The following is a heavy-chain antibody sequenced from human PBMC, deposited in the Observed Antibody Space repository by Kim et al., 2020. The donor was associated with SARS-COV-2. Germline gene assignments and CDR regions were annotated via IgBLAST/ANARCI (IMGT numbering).Heavy chain of an antibody. CDR2: IYYSGST. Sequence: SETLSLTCTVSGGSISSYYWSWIRQPPGKGLEWIGYIYYSGSTNYNPSLKSRVTISVDTSKNQFSLKLSSVTAADTAVYYCARVQGYDFWSGKYHYYYYMDVWGKGTTVTVSS. CDR1: GGSISSYY. V-gene: IGHV4-59*01. CDR3: ARVQGYDFWSGKYHYYYYMDV. D-gene: IGHD3-3*01. J-gene: IGHJ6*03.